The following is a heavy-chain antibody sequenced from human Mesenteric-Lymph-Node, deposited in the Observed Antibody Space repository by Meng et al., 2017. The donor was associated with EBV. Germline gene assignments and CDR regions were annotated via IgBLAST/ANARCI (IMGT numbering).Heavy chain of an antibody. CDR3: AREMSIAAAGSPLAY. CDR1: GGIVCFYY. D-gene: IGHD6-13*01. V-gene: IGHV4-34*01. J-gene: IGHJ4*02. Sequence: LCLSIGAYGGIVCFYYRSLCRQHPGKGLGWIAEINHSGSTNYNPSLKSRVTISVDPSQNQFSLKLSSVTAADTAVYYCAREMSIAAAGSPLAYWGQGTLVTVSS. CDR2: INHSGST.